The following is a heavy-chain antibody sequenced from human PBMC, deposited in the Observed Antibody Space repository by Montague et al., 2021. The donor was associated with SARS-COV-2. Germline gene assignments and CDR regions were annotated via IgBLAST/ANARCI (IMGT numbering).Heavy chain of an antibody. J-gene: IGHJ3*02. CDR2: LYYSGST. D-gene: IGHD3-22*01. CDR1: GGSISSYY. CDR3: ARQYYDSSGEDAFDI. V-gene: IGHV4-59*08. Sequence: SETLSLTCTVSGGSISSYYWSWIRQPPGKGLEWIGYLYYSGSTNYNPSLKSRVTISVDTSKNRFSLKLSSVTAADTAVYYCARQYYDSSGEDAFDIWGQGTMVTVSS.